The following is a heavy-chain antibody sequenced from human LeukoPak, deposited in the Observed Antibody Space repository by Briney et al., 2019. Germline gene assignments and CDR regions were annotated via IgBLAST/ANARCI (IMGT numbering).Heavy chain of an antibody. Sequence: SETLSLTCTVSGYSISSGYYWGWIRQPPGKGLEWIGSIYHSGSTYYNPSLKSRVTISVDTSKNQFSLKLSSVTAADTAVYYGARLAGATPFDYWGQGTLVTVSS. CDR3: ARLAGATPFDY. J-gene: IGHJ4*02. V-gene: IGHV4-38-2*02. D-gene: IGHD1-26*01. CDR1: GYSISSGYY. CDR2: IYHSGST.